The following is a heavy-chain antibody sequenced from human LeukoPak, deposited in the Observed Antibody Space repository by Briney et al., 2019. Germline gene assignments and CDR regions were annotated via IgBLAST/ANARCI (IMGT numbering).Heavy chain of an antibody. Sequence: GASVKVSCKASGYTFTSYYMHWVRQAPGQGLEWMGIINPSGGSTSYAQKFQGRVTMTRDTSTSTVYMELSSLRSEDTAVYYCARDAWDSGNEPQLRPHSSSRLRYYYYYGMDVWGQGTTVTVSS. V-gene: IGHV1-46*01. D-gene: IGHD6-6*01. CDR2: INPSGGST. CDR3: ARDAWDSGNEPQLRPHSSSRLRYYYYYGMDV. CDR1: GYTFTSYY. J-gene: IGHJ6*02.